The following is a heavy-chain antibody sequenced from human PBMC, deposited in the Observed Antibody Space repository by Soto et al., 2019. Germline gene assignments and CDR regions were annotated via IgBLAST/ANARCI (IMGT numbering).Heavy chain of an antibody. CDR3: AIASAVTQETPA. J-gene: IGHJ3*01. D-gene: IGHD2-15*01. CDR2: IYYSGNT. V-gene: IGHV4-31*03. CDR1: GGSINSDAYF. Sequence: QVHLQESGPGLVKPSQTLSLTCTVSGGSINSDAYFWSWVRQHPGKGLEWIGYIYYSGNTYYNPSLKTRVSISRDPSKNQSPLKLKSLPAADPGVYYRAIASAVTQETPAWGQGTMVTV.